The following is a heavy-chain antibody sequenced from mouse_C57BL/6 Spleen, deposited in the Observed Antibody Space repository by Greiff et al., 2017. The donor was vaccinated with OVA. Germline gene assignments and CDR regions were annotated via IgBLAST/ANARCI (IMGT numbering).Heavy chain of an antibody. J-gene: IGHJ2*01. Sequence: VQLQQSGPELVKPGASVKISCKASGYTFTDYYMNWVKQSHGKSLEWIGDINPNNGGTSYNQKFKGKATLTVDKSSSTAYMELRSLTSEDSAVYYCARERVGYDYERDYFDYWGQGTTLTVSS. V-gene: IGHV1-26*01. CDR3: ARERVGYDYERDYFDY. CDR2: INPNNGGT. CDR1: GYTFTDYY. D-gene: IGHD2-4*01.